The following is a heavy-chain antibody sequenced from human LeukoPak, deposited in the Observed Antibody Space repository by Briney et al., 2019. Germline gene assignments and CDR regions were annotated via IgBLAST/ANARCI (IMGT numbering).Heavy chain of an antibody. Sequence: PGESLKISCKGSGYSFTSYWIGWVRQMPGKGLEWMGIIYPGGDSESRYSPSFQGQVTISADKSISTAYLQWSSLKASDTAMFYCVIGYSSGWYFDYWGQGTLVTVSP. D-gene: IGHD6-19*01. CDR1: GYSFTSYW. CDR3: VIGYSSGWYFDY. V-gene: IGHV5-51*03. CDR2: IYPGGDSES. J-gene: IGHJ4*02.